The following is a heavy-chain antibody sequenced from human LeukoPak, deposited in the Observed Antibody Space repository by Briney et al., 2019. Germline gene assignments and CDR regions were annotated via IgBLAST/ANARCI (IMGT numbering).Heavy chain of an antibody. CDR1: GYTFTGYY. D-gene: IGHD3-10*01. Sequence: GASVKVSCKASGYTFTGYYMHWVRQAPGQGLEWMGWINPNSGGTNYAQKFQGRVTMTRDTSISTAYMELSRLRSDDTAVYYCARGLGLLWFGELLNYFDYWGQGTQVTVSS. CDR3: ARGLGLLWFGELLNYFDY. V-gene: IGHV1-2*02. CDR2: INPNSGGT. J-gene: IGHJ4*02.